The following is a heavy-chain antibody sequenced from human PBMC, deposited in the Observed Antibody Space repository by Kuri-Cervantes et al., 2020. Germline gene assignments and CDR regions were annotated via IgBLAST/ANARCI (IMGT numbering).Heavy chain of an antibody. CDR1: GYTFTSHG. V-gene: IGHV1-18*01. CDR3: ARAYDYGDYVGAFDI. CDR2: ISAYNGNT. J-gene: IGHJ3*02. Sequence: ASVKVSCKASGYTFTSHGISWVRQAPGQGLEWMGRISAYNGNTNYAQKLQGRVTMTTDTSTSTAYMELRSLRSDDTAVYYCARAYDYGDYVGAFDIWGQGTMVTVSS. D-gene: IGHD4-17*01.